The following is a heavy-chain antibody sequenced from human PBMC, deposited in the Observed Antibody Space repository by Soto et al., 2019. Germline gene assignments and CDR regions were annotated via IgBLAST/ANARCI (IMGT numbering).Heavy chain of an antibody. Sequence: QVQLVQSGAEVKKPGYSVKVSCKASRGTFSSYAISWVRQAPGHGLEWMGGIIPIFGTANYAQKFQGRVTIPADESTTTAYMELSSLRSEDTAVYYCARTGSYLDAFDIWGQGTMVTVSS. CDR3: ARTGSYLDAFDI. D-gene: IGHD1-26*01. V-gene: IGHV1-69*12. CDR1: RGTFSSYA. CDR2: IIPIFGTA. J-gene: IGHJ3*02.